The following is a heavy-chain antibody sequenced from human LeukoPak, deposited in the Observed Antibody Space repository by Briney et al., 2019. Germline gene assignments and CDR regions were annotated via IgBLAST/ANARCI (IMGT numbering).Heavy chain of an antibody. D-gene: IGHD2-21*02. J-gene: IGHJ4*02. Sequence: GGSLRLSCAASGFTFSSYEMNWVRQAPGKGLEWVSYISSSGSTIYYADSVKGRFTISRDNAKNSLYLQMNSLRAEDTAVYYCARVRGGGDWNYWGQGTLVTVSS. CDR2: ISSSGSTI. CDR1: GFTFSSYE. V-gene: IGHV3-48*03. CDR3: ARVRGGGDWNY.